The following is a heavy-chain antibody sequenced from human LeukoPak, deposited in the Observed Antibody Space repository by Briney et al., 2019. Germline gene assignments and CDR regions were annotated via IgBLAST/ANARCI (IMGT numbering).Heavy chain of an antibody. CDR1: GGTFSSYA. CDR3: ASRGREAGPHDY. CDR2: IIPIFGTA. Sequence: SVKVSCKASGGTFSSYAISWVRQAPGQGLEWMGGIIPIFGTANYAQKFQGRVTITADESTSTAYMELSSLRSEDTAVYYCASRGREAGPHDYWGQGTLVTVSS. D-gene: IGHD3-16*01. J-gene: IGHJ4*02. V-gene: IGHV1-69*13.